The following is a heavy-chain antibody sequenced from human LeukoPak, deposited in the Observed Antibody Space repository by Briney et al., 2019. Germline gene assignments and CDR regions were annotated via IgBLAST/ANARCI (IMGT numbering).Heavy chain of an antibody. CDR1: GGSISSSHW. CDR2: IYHSGSI. D-gene: IGHD1-14*01. V-gene: IGHV4-4*02. CDR3: ARGPGRGSSDWYFDL. Sequence: SETLSLTYAVSGGSISSSHWWSWVRQPPGKGLEWIGEIYHSGSINYNPSLKSRVTISVDKSKNQFSLKLNSVTAADTAVYYCARGPGRGSSDWYFDLWGRGTLVTVSS. J-gene: IGHJ2*01.